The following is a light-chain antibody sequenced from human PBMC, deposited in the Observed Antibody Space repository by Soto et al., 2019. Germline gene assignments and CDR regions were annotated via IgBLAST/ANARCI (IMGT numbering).Light chain of an antibody. V-gene: IGKV3-11*01. CDR3: QHRSNWPPWT. J-gene: IGKJ1*01. CDR1: QSVSSY. Sequence: EIVLTHSPATLSLSPGERATLSCRASQSVSSYLAWYQQKPGQAPRLLIYDASNRATGIPARFSGSGSGTDFTLTSSSLEPEDFAVYYCQHRSNWPPWTFGQGTKVEIK. CDR2: DAS.